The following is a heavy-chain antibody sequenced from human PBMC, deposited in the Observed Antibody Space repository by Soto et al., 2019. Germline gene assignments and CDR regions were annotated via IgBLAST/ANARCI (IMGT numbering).Heavy chain of an antibody. J-gene: IGHJ5*02. Sequence: QVQLVQSGAEVKKPGSSVKVSCKASGGTFSSYAISWVRQAPGQGLEWMGGIIPIFGTANYAQKFQGRVTITADKSTSTAYMELSSLRSEDTAVYYCARDGGGEAMGPRPYNWFDPWGQGTLVTVSS. CDR2: IIPIFGTA. D-gene: IGHD3-16*01. CDR3: ARDGGGEAMGPRPYNWFDP. V-gene: IGHV1-69*06. CDR1: GGTFSSYA.